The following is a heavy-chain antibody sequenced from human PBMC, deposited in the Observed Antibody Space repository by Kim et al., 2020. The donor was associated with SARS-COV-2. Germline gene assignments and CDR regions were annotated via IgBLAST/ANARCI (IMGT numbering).Heavy chain of an antibody. V-gene: IGHV1-69*01. J-gene: IGHJ4*02. Sequence: YAQKFQGRVTITADESTSTAYMELSSLRSEDTAVYYCARRDYYDSSGYLHWGQGTLVTVSS. D-gene: IGHD3-22*01. CDR3: ARRDYYDSSGYLH.